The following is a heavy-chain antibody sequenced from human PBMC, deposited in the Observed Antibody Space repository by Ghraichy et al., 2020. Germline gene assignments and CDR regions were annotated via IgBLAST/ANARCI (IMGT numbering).Heavy chain of an antibody. J-gene: IGHJ6*02. Sequence: SETLSLTCTVSGGSISSYYWSWIRQPPGKGLEWIGYIYYSGSTNYNPSLKSRVTISVDTSKNQFSLKLSSVTAADTAVYYCARDTYYYGMDVWGQGTTVTVSS. CDR3: ARDTYYYGMDV. CDR2: IYYSGST. CDR1: GGSISSYY. V-gene: IGHV4-59*01.